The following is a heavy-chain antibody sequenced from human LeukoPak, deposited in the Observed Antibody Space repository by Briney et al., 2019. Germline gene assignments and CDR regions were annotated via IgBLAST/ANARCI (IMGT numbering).Heavy chain of an antibody. V-gene: IGHV3-74*01. CDR3: ARERIAAAGTSGYYGMDV. CDR1: GFTFSSYW. D-gene: IGHD6-13*01. CDR2: INSDGSST. Sequence: GGSLRLSCAASGFTFSSYWMHWVRQAPGKGLVWVSHINSDGSSTNYADSVKGRFTISRDNAKNTLYLQMNSLRAEDTAVYYCARERIAAAGTSGYYGMDVWGQGTTVTVSS. J-gene: IGHJ6*02.